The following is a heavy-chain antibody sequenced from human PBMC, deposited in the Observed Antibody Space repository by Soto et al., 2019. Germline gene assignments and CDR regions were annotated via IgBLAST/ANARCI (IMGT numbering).Heavy chain of an antibody. V-gene: IGHV4-39*01. D-gene: IGHD4-17*01. J-gene: IGHJ5*02. CDR3: ASGLYNDGDYTLRQSYNWFDP. CDR1: GGSISSSSYY. Sequence: PSETLSLTCTVSGGSISSSSYYWGWIRQPPGKGLEWIGSIYYSGSTYYNPSLRSRVTISVDTSKNQFSLKLSSVTAADTAVYYCASGLYNDGDYTLRQSYNWFDPRGQGTLVTVSS. CDR2: IYYSGST.